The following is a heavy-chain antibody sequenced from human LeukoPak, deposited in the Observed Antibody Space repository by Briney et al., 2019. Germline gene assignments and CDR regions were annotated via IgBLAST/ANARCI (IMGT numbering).Heavy chain of an antibody. CDR2: INPSGGST. J-gene: IGHJ4*02. D-gene: IGHD6-19*01. CDR3: ARDGEWAVAGYYFDY. V-gene: IGHV1-46*01. CDR1: GYTFTSYY. Sequence: ASVKVSCKASGYTFTSYYMHWVRQAPGQGLEWMGIINPSGGSTSYAQKFQGRVTMTRDTSTSTVYMELSSLRSEDTAVYYCARDGEWAVAGYYFDYWGQGTLVTVSS.